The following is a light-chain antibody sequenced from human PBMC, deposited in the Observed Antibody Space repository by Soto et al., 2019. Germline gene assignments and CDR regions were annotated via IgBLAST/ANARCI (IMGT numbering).Light chain of an antibody. CDR3: QQYGST. J-gene: IGKJ1*01. Sequence: GTLSLSPGERATLSCRASQSVGSSHLAWYQQKPGQAPRLLIYGASSRATGIPDRFSGSGSGTDFTLTISRLEPEDSAVYYCQQYGSTFGQGSKVDIK. CDR2: GAS. V-gene: IGKV3-20*01. CDR1: QSVGSSH.